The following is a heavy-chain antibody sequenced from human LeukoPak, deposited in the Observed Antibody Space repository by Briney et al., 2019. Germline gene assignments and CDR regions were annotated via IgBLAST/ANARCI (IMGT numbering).Heavy chain of an antibody. CDR3: ARRRDSSDGKDFDY. Sequence: GGSLRLSCAASGFTFSGYAMSWVRQAPGKGLEWVSAISGSGGNTDCADSVKGRLTISRDNSKNTLYLQMISLRAEDTAVYYCARRRDSSDGKDFDYWGQGTLVTVSS. CDR1: GFTFSGYA. V-gene: IGHV3-23*01. J-gene: IGHJ4*02. CDR2: ISGSGGNT. D-gene: IGHD3-22*01.